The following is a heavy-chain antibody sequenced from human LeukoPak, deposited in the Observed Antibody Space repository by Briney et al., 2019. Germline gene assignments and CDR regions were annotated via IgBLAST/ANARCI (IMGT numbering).Heavy chain of an antibody. CDR3: ARDITMVRGLRGDDY. V-gene: IGHV3-74*01. CDR2: IKSDGGSI. Sequence: PGGSLRLSCAASGFTFSTSWMHCVRQVPGKGLVWVSRIKSDGGSITYADSVKGRFTISRDNAKNTLYLQMNSLRAEDTAVYYCARDITMVRGLRGDDYWGQGTLVTVSS. D-gene: IGHD3-10*01. J-gene: IGHJ4*02. CDR1: GFTFSTSW.